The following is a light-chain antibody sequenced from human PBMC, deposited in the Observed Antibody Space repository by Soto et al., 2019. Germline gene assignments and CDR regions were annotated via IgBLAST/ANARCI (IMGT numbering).Light chain of an antibody. CDR3: SSYAGSSNV. J-gene: IGLJ1*01. Sequence: QSVLTQPPSVSGAPGQRVTISCTGSGSNIGAGYDVHWYQQLPGTAPKLLIYGNNNRPSGVPDRFSGSKSGTSASLAITGLQAGDEADYYCSSYAGSSNVFGTGTKVTVL. V-gene: IGLV1-40*01. CDR1: GSNIGAGYD. CDR2: GNN.